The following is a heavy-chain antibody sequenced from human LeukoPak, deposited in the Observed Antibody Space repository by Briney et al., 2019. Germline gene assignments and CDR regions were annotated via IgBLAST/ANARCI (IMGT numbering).Heavy chain of an antibody. J-gene: IGHJ4*02. CDR2: ISGSGTST. CDR1: GFTFSSYA. D-gene: IGHD6-13*01. V-gene: IGHV3-23*01. CDR3: AKGPNIAAASGVDY. Sequence: PGGSLRLSCAASGFTFSSYAMSWVRQAPGKGLEWVSAISGSGTSTYYADSARGRFTISRDSSKNTLYLQMNSLRAEDTAVYYCAKGPNIAAASGVDYWGQGTLVTVSS.